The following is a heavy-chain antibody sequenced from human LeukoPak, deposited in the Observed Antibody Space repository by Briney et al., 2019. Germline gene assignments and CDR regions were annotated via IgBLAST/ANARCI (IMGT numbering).Heavy chain of an antibody. J-gene: IGHJ4*02. CDR1: GFTFSSYA. CDR3: ARGIAGYCSSTSCYRGVTD. CDR2: ISYDGNNK. D-gene: IGHD2-2*02. V-gene: IGHV3-30*04. Sequence: TGGSLRLPCAASGFTFSSYAMHWVRQAPGKGLEWVAVISYDGNNKYYADSVKGRFTISRDNSKNTLYLQMNSLRAEDTAVYYCARGIAGYCSSTSCYRGVTDWGQGTLVTVSS.